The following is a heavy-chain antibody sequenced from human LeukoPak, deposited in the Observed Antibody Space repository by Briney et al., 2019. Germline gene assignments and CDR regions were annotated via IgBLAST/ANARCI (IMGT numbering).Heavy chain of an antibody. J-gene: IGHJ5*02. Sequence: SGTLSLTCTVSGGSISSYYWSWIRQPPGKGLEWIGYIYYSGSTNYNPSLKSRVTISVDTSKNQFSLKLGSVTAADTAVYYCAREQLGLIDHWFDPWGQGTLVTVSS. D-gene: IGHD7-27*01. CDR2: IYYSGST. CDR1: GGSISSYY. V-gene: IGHV4-59*01. CDR3: AREQLGLIDHWFDP.